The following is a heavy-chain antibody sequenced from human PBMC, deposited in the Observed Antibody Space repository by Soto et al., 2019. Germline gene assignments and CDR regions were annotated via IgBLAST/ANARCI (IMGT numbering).Heavy chain of an antibody. J-gene: IGHJ4*02. V-gene: IGHV1-8*01. CDR2: MSPKDGNT. CDR3: TREKPGTSDPFDS. CDR1: GNTFSSYD. Sequence: SGEGWFKASGNTFSSYDINWVRQAAEQGLEWMGWMSPKDGNTGSAQKFQGRVTMTRDPSISTAYMELSSLRSDDTAVYYCTREKPGTSDPFDSWGQGTLVTVYS.